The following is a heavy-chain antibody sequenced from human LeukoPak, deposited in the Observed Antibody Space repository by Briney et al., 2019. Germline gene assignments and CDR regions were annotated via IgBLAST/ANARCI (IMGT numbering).Heavy chain of an antibody. CDR1: GGSFSGYY. CDR3: AGKIYSSSRKMGFDI. CDR2: INHSGST. V-gene: IGHV4-34*01. Sequence: SETLSLTCAVYGGSFSGYYWSWIRQPPGKGLEWIGEINHSGSTNYNPSLKSRVTISVDTSKNQFSLKLSSVTAADTAVYYCAGKIYSSSRKMGFDIWGQGTMVTVSS. D-gene: IGHD6-13*01. J-gene: IGHJ3*02.